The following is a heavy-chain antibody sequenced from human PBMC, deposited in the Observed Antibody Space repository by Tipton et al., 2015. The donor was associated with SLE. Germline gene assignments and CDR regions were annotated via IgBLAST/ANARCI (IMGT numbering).Heavy chain of an antibody. CDR3: AGITDYYGPVDY. J-gene: IGHJ4*02. Sequence: TLSLTCTVSGGSISSGDYYWSWVRQYPGKGLEWIGYIYHDGTPYYSPSFKSRVTISVDRSQNQFSLRLRSVTAADTAVYYCAGITDYYGPVDYWGQGTLVTVSS. CDR2: IYHDGTP. CDR1: GGSISSGDYY. V-gene: IGHV4-31*03. D-gene: IGHD3-10*01.